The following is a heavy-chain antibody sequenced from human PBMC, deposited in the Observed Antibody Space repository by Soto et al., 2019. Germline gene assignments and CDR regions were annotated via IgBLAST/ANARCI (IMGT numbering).Heavy chain of an antibody. CDR1: GGSISSGGYY. CDR2: IYYSGST. V-gene: IGHV4-31*03. CDR3: ARDRLRGYDSSGFYS. Sequence: SETLSLTCTVSGGSISSGGYYWSWIRQHPGKGLEWIGYIYYSGSTYYNPSLKSRVTMTTATSTNTVFLELRSLKSDDTAIYYCARDRLRGYDSSGFYSWGQGTMVTVSS. D-gene: IGHD3-22*01. J-gene: IGHJ4*02.